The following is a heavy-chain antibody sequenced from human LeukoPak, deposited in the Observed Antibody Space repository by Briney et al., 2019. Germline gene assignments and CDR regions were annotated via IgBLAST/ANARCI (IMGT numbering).Heavy chain of an antibody. CDR1: GFTFSNAW. CDR2: IKSKTDGGTT. D-gene: IGHD1-14*01. Sequence: PGGSLRLSCAASGFTFSNAWMSWDRQAPGKGLEWVGRIKSKTDGGTTDYAAPVKGRFTISRDDSKNTLYLQMNSLKTEDTAVYYCTVTQVEPAPFGYWGQGTLVTVSS. V-gene: IGHV3-15*01. J-gene: IGHJ4*02. CDR3: TVTQVEPAPFGY.